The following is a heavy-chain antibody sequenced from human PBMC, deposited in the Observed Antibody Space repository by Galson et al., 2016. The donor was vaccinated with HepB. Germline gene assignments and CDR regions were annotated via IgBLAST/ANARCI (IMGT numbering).Heavy chain of an antibody. Sequence: VSCKASGYIFTDKYPHWVRQAPGQGLEWMGWINPKTGGANSAQKFQGRVTMTRDTSISTAYMEVSRLTSDDTAVYFCARVKWLERAYDVWGQGTMVTVSS. V-gene: IGHV1-2*02. J-gene: IGHJ3*01. CDR3: ARVKWLERAYDV. CDR1: GYIFTDKY. CDR2: INPKTGGA. D-gene: IGHD5-12*01.